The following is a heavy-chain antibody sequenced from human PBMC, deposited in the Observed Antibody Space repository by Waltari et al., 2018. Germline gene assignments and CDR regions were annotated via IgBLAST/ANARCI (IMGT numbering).Heavy chain of an antibody. CDR3: ARVSKGIHFDY. V-gene: IGHV3-7*04. CDR1: GFTFVNYW. CDR2: IKEDGTEE. Sequence: EVQLVESGGGLVQPGGSLRLSCTASGFTFVNYWMSWVRQAPGKGLQWVAYIKEDGTEESYLDSLKGRFTISRDDAKKSLHLQMNSLRVEDTAIYYCARVSKGIHFDYWGQGTLVTVSS. J-gene: IGHJ4*02.